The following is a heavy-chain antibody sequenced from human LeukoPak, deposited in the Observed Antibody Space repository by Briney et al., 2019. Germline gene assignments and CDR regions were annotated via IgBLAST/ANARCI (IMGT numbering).Heavy chain of an antibody. Sequence: TGGSLRLSCAASGFTFSSYAMHWVRQAPGRGLEYVSAINSNGGSTYYANSVKGRFTISRDNSKNTLYLQMGSLRAEDMAVYYCAREMSTVTSPFDCWGQGTLVTVSS. CDR3: AREMSTVTSPFDC. CDR2: INSNGGST. V-gene: IGHV3-64*01. J-gene: IGHJ4*02. D-gene: IGHD4-11*01. CDR1: GFTFSSYA.